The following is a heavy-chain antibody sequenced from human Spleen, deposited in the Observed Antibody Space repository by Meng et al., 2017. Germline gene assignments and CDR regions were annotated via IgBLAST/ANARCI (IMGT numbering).Heavy chain of an antibody. Sequence: GESLKISCAASGFTFSSYAMHWVRQAPGKGLEWAAVISYDGSNKYYADSVKGRFTISRDNSKNTLYLQMNSLRAEDTAVYYCASPTYSSGWYNFQHWGQGTLVTVSS. D-gene: IGHD6-19*01. J-gene: IGHJ1*01. V-gene: IGHV3-30*01. CDR2: ISYDGSNK. CDR3: ASPTYSSGWYNFQH. CDR1: GFTFSSYA.